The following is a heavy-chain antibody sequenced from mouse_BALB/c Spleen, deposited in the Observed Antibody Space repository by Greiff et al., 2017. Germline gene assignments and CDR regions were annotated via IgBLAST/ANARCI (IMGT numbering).Heavy chain of an antibody. CDR2: ISNGGGST. J-gene: IGHJ3*01. CDR1: GFTFSSYT. D-gene: IGHD2-2*01. CDR3: ARHYGYDRAWFAY. Sequence: VKLVESGGGLVQPGGSLKLSCAASGFTFSSYTMSWVRQTPEKRLEWVAYISNGGGSTYYPDTVKGRFTISRDNAKNTLYLQMSSLKSEDTAMYYRARHYGYDRAWFAYWGQGTLVTVSA. V-gene: IGHV5-12-2*01.